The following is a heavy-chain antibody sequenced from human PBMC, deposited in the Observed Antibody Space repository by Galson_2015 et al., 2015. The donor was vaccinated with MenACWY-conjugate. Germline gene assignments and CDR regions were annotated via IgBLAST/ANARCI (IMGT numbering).Heavy chain of an antibody. V-gene: IGHV1-69*13. Sequence: SVKVSCKASGGTFSSYAISWVRQAPGQGLEWMGGIIPIFGTANYAQKFQGRVTITADESTSTAYMELSSLRSEDTAVYYCAREGLLNRGLIYWGQGTLVTVSS. CDR1: GGTFSSYA. CDR3: AREGLLNRGLIY. D-gene: IGHD1-26*01. J-gene: IGHJ4*02. CDR2: IIPIFGTA.